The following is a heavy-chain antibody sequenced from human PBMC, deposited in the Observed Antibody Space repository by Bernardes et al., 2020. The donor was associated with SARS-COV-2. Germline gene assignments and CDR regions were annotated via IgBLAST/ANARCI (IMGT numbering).Heavy chain of an antibody. D-gene: IGHD3-9*01. J-gene: IGHJ6*02. CDR1: GYTFTSYD. V-gene: IGHV1-8*01. CDR2: MNPNSGNT. Sequence: ASVKVSCKASGYTFTSYDINWVRQATGQGLEWMGWMNPNSGNTGYAQKFQGRVTMTRNTSISTAYMELSSLRSEDTAVYYCARGCYDILTGYPYYYYYGMDVWGQGTTVTVSS. CDR3: ARGCYDILTGYPYYYYYGMDV.